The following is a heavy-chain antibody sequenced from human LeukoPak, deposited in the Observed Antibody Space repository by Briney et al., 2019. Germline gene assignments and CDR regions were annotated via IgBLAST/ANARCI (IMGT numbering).Heavy chain of an antibody. CDR2: INHSGGT. CDR3: ARGSRVFDYDILTGPNWFDP. Sequence: SETLSLTCAVYGGSFSGYYWSWIRQPPGKGLEWIGEINHSGGTNYNPSLKSRVTISVDTSKNQFSLKPSSVTAADTAVYYCARGSRVFDYDILTGPNWFDPWGQGTLVTVSS. J-gene: IGHJ5*02. CDR1: GGSFSGYY. D-gene: IGHD3-9*01. V-gene: IGHV4-34*01.